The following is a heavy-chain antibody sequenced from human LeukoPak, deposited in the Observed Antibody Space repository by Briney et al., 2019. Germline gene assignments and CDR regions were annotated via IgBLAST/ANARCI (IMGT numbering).Heavy chain of an antibody. CDR1: GGSISSGGYY. D-gene: IGHD4-17*01. Sequence: PSETLSLTCTVSGGSISSGGYYWSWIRQHPGKGLEWIGYIYYSGSTYYNPSLKSRVTISVDTSKNQFSLKLSSVTAADTAVYYCARSRSTSSTVTTTSLYWYFDLWGRGTLVTVSS. CDR2: IYYSGST. CDR3: ARSRSTSSTVTTTSLYWYFDL. J-gene: IGHJ2*01. V-gene: IGHV4-31*03.